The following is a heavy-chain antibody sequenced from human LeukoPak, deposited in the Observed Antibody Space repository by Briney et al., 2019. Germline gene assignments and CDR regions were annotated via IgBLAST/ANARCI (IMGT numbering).Heavy chain of an antibody. Sequence: GRSLRLSCAASGFTFSSYGMHWVRQAPGKGLEWVAVISYDGSNKYYADSVKGRFTISRDNSKNTLYLQMNSLRAEDTAVYYCVKDGGYSSGWYGGWFDPWGQGTLATVSS. CDR1: GFTFSSYG. CDR3: VKDGGYSSGWYGGWFDP. V-gene: IGHV3-30*18. J-gene: IGHJ5*02. D-gene: IGHD6-19*01. CDR2: ISYDGSNK.